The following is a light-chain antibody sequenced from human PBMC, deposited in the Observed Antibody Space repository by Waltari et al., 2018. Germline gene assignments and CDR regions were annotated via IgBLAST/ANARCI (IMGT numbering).Light chain of an antibody. Sequence: ELVLTPSPATLSLSPGERATLSCRASQSVSSYLAWYQQKPGQAPRPLIYDAPNWTTGIPARFSGSGSGTDFTLTISSLGPEDVAVYYCQQRSNWTPEVTFGHGTKVDIK. CDR1: QSVSSY. V-gene: IGKV3-11*01. J-gene: IGKJ3*01. CDR3: QQRSNWTPEVT. CDR2: DAP.